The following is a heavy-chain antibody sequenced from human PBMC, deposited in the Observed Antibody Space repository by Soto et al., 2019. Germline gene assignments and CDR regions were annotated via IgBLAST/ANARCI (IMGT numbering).Heavy chain of an antibody. CDR1: GFTFSSYW. D-gene: IGHD7-27*01. CDR2: IKQDGSEK. V-gene: IGHV3-7*05. CDR3: ARLTGDLVGDYFDY. J-gene: IGHJ4*02. Sequence: EVQLVESGGGLVQPGGSLRLSCAASGFTFSSYWMSWFRQAPGKGLEWVANIKQDGSEKYYVDSVKGRFTISRDNAKNSLYLQMNSLRAEDTAVYYCARLTGDLVGDYFDYWGQGTLFTVSS.